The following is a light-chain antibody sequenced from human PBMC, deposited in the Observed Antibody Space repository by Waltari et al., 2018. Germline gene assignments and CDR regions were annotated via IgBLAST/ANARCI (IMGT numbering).Light chain of an antibody. CDR3: QQYGSSPRT. CDR2: GAS. Sequence: EIVSTQSPGTLSLSPGAAATLSCRASQSVISTYLAWYQQKPGQAPRLLIYGASSRATGIADRFSGSGSGTDFTLTISRLEPEDFAVYDCQQYGSSPRTFGQGTKVEIK. CDR1: QSVISTY. J-gene: IGKJ1*01. V-gene: IGKV3-20*01.